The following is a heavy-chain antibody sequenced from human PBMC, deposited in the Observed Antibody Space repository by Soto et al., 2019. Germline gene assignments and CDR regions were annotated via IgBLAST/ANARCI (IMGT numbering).Heavy chain of an antibody. Sequence: SVKVSFKTSCYMFTSYGLNWVRQAPGQGLEWMGWISGYNGNTNYAQTFQDRVTMTIDTSRSTVYMELRRLTSDDTAVYYCARGWEQLPVPIDYWGQGTQVTVSS. CDR2: ISGYNGNT. V-gene: IGHV1-18*01. CDR1: CYMFTSYG. D-gene: IGHD1-26*01. CDR3: ARGWEQLPVPIDY. J-gene: IGHJ4*02.